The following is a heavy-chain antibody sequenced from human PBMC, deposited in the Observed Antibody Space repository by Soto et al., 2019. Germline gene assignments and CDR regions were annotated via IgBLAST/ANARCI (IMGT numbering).Heavy chain of an antibody. CDR1: GFTFSSYA. Sequence: GGSLRLSCAASGFTFSSYAMSWVRLAPGKGLEWVSAISGSGDSTYYATVEAASVRGRFTISRDDSMNTAYLQMNSLKTEDTAVYFCTRQWLLWGPFDYWGQGTPVTVSS. CDR3: TRQWLLWGPFDY. CDR2: ISGSGDST. D-gene: IGHD3-3*01. J-gene: IGHJ4*02. V-gene: IGHV3-23*01.